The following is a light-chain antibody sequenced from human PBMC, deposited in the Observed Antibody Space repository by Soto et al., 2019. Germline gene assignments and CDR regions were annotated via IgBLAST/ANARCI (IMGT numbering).Light chain of an antibody. CDR3: QQYNNWPPIT. CDR1: QSVNSN. V-gene: IGKV3-15*01. Sequence: EIVITQSPATLSVSHGERATLSCRASQSVNSNLAWYQQKPGQAPRLLIYGASTRATGIPARFSGSGFETEFTLTISSLQSEDFAVYYCQQYNNWPPITFGQGTLLEVK. CDR2: GAS. J-gene: IGKJ5*01.